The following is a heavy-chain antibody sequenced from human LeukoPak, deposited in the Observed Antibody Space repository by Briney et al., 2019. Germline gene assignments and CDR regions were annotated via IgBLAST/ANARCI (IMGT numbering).Heavy chain of an antibody. CDR2: ISGSGGST. V-gene: IGHV3-23*01. J-gene: IGHJ6*02. D-gene: IGHD6-19*01. CDR1: GFTFSSYA. Sequence: SGGSLRLSCAASGFTFSSYAMSWVRQAPGKGLEWVSAISGSGGSTYYADSVKGRFTISRDNSKTTLYLQMNSLRAEDTAVYYCAKDLIDSSGWAYYYYYGMDVWGQGTTVTVSS. CDR3: AKDLIDSSGWAYYYYYGMDV.